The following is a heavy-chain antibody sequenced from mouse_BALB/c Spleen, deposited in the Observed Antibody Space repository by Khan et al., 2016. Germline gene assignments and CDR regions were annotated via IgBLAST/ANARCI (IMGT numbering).Heavy chain of an antibody. CDR1: GFNIKDTY. CDR3: ANWDWYFDV. J-gene: IGHJ1*01. CDR2: IDPANGNT. D-gene: IGHD4-1*01. V-gene: IGHV14-3*02. Sequence: VQLKQSGAELVKPGASVKLSCTASGFNIKDTYMHWVKQRPEQGLEWIGRIDPANGNTKYDPKFQGKATITADTSSNTAYLQLSSLTSEDTAVYYCANWDWYFDVWRAGTTVTVSS.